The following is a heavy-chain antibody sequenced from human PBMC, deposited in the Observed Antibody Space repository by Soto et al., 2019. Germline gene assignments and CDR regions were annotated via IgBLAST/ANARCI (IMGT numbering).Heavy chain of an antibody. CDR1: GGSISSRSYY. Sequence: SETLSLTCTVSGGSISSRSYYWGWIRQPPGKGLEWIGSFYYSRITYYNPSLKSRVTVSVDTSKNQFSLKLSSVTAADTAVYYCARHQDIEVVGADRGAFDMWGPGTMVTVSS. CDR3: ARHQDIEVVGADRGAFDM. J-gene: IGHJ3*02. CDR2: FYYSRIT. V-gene: IGHV4-39*01. D-gene: IGHD2-15*01.